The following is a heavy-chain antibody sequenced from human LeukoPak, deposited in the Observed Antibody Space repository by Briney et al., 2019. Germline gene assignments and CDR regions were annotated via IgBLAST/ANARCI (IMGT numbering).Heavy chain of an antibody. J-gene: IGHJ4*02. CDR3: VTSTGQQFIPYDY. V-gene: IGHV3-66*02. CDR1: GFNVSSNY. D-gene: IGHD6-13*01. Sequence: GGSLRLSCAASGFNVSSNYMTWIRQAPVKGLEWVSLIYGADAAYYAESVRGRFMISRDNLKNTLFLQMNSLRVEDTAVYYCVTSTGQQFIPYDYWGQGTHVTVSS. CDR2: IYGADAA.